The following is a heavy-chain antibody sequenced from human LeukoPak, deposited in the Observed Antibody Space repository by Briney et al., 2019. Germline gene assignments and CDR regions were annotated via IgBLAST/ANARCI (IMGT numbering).Heavy chain of an antibody. J-gene: IGHJ3*02. V-gene: IGHV3-48*03. CDR3: VRDSQAIYDYDSSGYYFLAFDI. D-gene: IGHD3-22*01. CDR1: GFTFSSYE. Sequence: GGSLRLSCAASGFTFSSYEMNWVRQAPGKGLEWVSYISSSGSTIYYADSVKGRFTISRDNSKNTLDLQMNSLRAEDTAVYYCVRDSQAIYDYDSSGYYFLAFDIWGQGTMVTVSS. CDR2: ISSSGSTI.